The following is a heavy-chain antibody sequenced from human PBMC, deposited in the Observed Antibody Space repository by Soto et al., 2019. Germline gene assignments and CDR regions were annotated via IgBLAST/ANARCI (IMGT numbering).Heavy chain of an antibody. CDR3: AKTGVTMVRGVTNYYYYGMDV. Sequence: EVQLLESWGGLVQPGGSLRLSCAASGFTFSSYAMSWVRQAPGKGLEWVSAISGSGGSTYYADSVKGRFTISRDNSKNTLYLQMNSLRAEDTAVYYCAKTGVTMVRGVTNYYYYGMDVWGQGTTVTVSS. D-gene: IGHD3-10*01. V-gene: IGHV3-23*01. J-gene: IGHJ6*02. CDR1: GFTFSSYA. CDR2: ISGSGGST.